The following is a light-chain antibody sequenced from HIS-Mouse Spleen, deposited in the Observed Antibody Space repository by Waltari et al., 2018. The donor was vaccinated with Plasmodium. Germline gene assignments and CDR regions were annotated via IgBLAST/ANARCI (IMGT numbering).Light chain of an antibody. J-gene: IGLJ2*01. CDR2: EVS. V-gene: IGLV2-18*02. CDR1: SSDLGSYNR. CDR3: SSYTSSSTYV. Sequence: QSALTQPPSVSGSPGQSVTISCTGTSSDLGSYNRVSWYQQPPGTAPKLMIYEVSNRPSGVPDRFSGSKSGNTASLTISGLQAEDEADYYCSSYTSSSTYVFGGGTKLTVL.